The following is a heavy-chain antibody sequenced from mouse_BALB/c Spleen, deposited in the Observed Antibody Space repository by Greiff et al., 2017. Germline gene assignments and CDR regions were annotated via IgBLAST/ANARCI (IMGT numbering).Heavy chain of an antibody. CDR2: IYPGNSDT. Sequence: VQLQQSGTVLARPGASVKMSCKASGYTFTSYWMHWVKQRPGQGLEWIGAIYPGNSDTSYNQKFKGKAKLTAVTSTSTAYMELSSLTNEDSAVYYCTSSYGYDGYYFDYWGQGTTLTVSS. CDR3: TSSYGYDGYYFDY. J-gene: IGHJ2*01. V-gene: IGHV1-5*01. CDR1: GYTFTSYW. D-gene: IGHD2-2*01.